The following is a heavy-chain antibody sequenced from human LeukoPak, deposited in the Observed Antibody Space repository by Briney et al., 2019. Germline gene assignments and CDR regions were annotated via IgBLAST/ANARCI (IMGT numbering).Heavy chain of an antibody. D-gene: IGHD6-19*01. CDR2: VYYSGST. Sequence: SETLSLTCTVSGGSISSYYWSWIRQPPGKGLEWIGNVYYSGSTIYNPSLKNRVTISVATSNNQFSLNLTSVTAADTAVYYCANSPWNWLVYFDYWGQGTLVTVSS. CDR3: ANSPWNWLVYFDY. CDR1: GGSISSYY. V-gene: IGHV4-59*03. J-gene: IGHJ4*02.